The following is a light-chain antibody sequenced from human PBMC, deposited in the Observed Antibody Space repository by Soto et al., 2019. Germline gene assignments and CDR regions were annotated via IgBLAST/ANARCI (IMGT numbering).Light chain of an antibody. CDR1: QSVNSNY. Sequence: EIVLMQSPGTLSLSPGEGATLSCRASQSVNSNYLAWYQQKPGQAPTVLIFDTSRRATGVPDRFSGSVSGTDFALITSRLEPDDFAVYYCQQYGSSQFTCGPGTKVNIK. CDR2: DTS. CDR3: QQYGSSQFT. J-gene: IGKJ3*01. V-gene: IGKV3-20*01.